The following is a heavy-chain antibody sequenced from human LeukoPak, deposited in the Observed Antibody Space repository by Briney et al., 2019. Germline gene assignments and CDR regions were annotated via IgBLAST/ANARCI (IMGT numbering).Heavy chain of an antibody. D-gene: IGHD1-14*01. J-gene: IGHJ5*01. V-gene: IGHV3-72*01. CDR1: GFTFSDHC. Sequence: GGSLRLSCAASGFTFSDHCMDWVRQAPGKGLEWVGRIKHKADSYTTEYAASVKGRFTISRDDSKNSLYLQMNSLKTEDTAVYYCVRLWDRWFDSWGQGTLVTVSS. CDR3: VRLWDRWFDS. CDR2: IKHKADSYTT.